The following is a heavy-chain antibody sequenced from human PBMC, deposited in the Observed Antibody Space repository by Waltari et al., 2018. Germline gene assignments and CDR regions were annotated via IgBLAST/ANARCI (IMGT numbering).Heavy chain of an antibody. D-gene: IGHD6-19*01. CDR1: GGSISSSNW. Sequence: QVQLQESGPGLVKPSGTLSLTCAVSGGSISSSNWWSWVRQPPGKGLGWIGEIYHSGSTNYNPSLKSRVTISVDKSKNQFSLKLSSVTAADTAVYYCARELGSSGQGGDNWFDPWGQGTLDTVSS. CDR3: ARELGSSGQGGDNWFDP. CDR2: IYHSGST. J-gene: IGHJ5*02. V-gene: IGHV4-4*02.